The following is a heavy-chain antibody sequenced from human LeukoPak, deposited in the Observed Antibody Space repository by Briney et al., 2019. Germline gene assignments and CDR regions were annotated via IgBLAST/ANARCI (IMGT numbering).Heavy chain of an antibody. CDR1: GYTFTSYG. Sequence: ASVKVSCKPSGYTFTSYGTSWVRQAPGQGLEWMGWISAYNGNTNYAQKLQGRVTMTTDTSTSTAYMELRSLRSDDTAVYYCARTYYDILTGSVNWFDPWGQGTLVTVSS. V-gene: IGHV1-18*04. J-gene: IGHJ5*02. CDR2: ISAYNGNT. D-gene: IGHD3-9*01. CDR3: ARTYYDILTGSVNWFDP.